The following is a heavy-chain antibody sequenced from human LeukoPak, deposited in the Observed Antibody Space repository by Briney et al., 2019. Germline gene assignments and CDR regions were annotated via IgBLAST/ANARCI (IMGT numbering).Heavy chain of an antibody. D-gene: IGHD6-19*01. CDR1: GGSISSYY. Sequence: SETLSLTCTVSGGSISSYYWSWIRQPPGKGLEWIGYIYYSGSTNYNPSLKSRVTISVGTSKNQFSLKLSSVTAADTAVYYCARGSRIAVAGSNFDYWGQGTLVTVSS. CDR3: ARGSRIAVAGSNFDY. CDR2: IYYSGST. J-gene: IGHJ4*02. V-gene: IGHV4-59*01.